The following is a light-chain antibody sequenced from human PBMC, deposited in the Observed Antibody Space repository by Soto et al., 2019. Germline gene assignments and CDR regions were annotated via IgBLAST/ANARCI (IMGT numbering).Light chain of an antibody. CDR2: VAS. Sequence: EVVLTQSPATLSVSPGERATLSCRASESVNQKFGWYQQKPGQAPRLLIYVASYRATGIPGRFSGSGSGTDYTLIISNLQPDDSAVYYCQQCNKWPHTFGQGTRLEIK. CDR1: ESVNQK. J-gene: IGKJ2*01. V-gene: IGKV3-15*01. CDR3: QQCNKWPHT.